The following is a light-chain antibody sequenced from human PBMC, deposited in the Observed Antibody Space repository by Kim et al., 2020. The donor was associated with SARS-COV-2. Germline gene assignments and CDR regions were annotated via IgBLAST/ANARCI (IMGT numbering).Light chain of an antibody. V-gene: IGLV2-14*03. CDR2: DVS. J-gene: IGLJ2*01. Sequence: QSALTQPASVSGSPGQSITISCTGTSSDVAGSSYVSWYQQHPDKAPKLMIYDVSNRPSGVSNRFSGSKSGNTASLTISGLQAEDEADYYCSTDTSTYVLFGGGTQRTV. CDR3: STDTSTYVL. CDR1: SSDVAGSSY.